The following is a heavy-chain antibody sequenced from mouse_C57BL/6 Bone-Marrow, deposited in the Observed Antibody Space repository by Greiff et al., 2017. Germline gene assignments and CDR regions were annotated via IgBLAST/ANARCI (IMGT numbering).Heavy chain of an antibody. Sequence: EVQLVESGAELVRPGASVKLSCTASGFNIKDDCIRWVKQRPGQGLEWIGWIDPGIGDTDYASKFQGKATITSDTSSNTAYLQLSSLTSDATAVYSSSSFDGNYFDFWGQGTPLTVAS. D-gene: IGHD2-3*01. CDR3: SSFDGNYFDF. V-gene: IGHV14-4*01. CDR1: GFNIKDDC. J-gene: IGHJ2*01. CDR2: IDPGIGDT.